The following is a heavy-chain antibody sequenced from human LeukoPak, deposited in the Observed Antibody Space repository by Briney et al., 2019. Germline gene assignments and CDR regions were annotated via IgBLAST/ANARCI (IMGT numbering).Heavy chain of an antibody. CDR1: GGSISSSSYY. Sequence: PSETLSLTCTVSGGSISSSSYYWGWIRQPPGKGLEWIGSIYYSGSTYYNPSLKSRVTISVDTSKNQFSLKLSSVTAADTAVYYCARQVGLNWFDPWDQGTLVTVSS. V-gene: IGHV4-39*01. CDR2: IYYSGST. CDR3: ARQVGLNWFDP. J-gene: IGHJ5*02.